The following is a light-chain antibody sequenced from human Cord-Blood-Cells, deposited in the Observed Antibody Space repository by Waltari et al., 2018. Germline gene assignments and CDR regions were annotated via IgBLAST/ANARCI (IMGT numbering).Light chain of an antibody. Sequence: DIQMTQSPSSLSASVGDRVTITCQASQDISNYLTWYQQKPGKAPKLLIYDASNLETGVPSRFSGSGSGTDFTFTIISLQPEDIATYYCQQYDNLPPYTFGQGTKLEIK. V-gene: IGKV1-33*01. J-gene: IGKJ2*01. CDR2: DAS. CDR1: QDISNY. CDR3: QQYDNLPPYT.